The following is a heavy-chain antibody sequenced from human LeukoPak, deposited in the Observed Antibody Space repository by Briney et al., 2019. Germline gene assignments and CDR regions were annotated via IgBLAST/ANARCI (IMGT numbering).Heavy chain of an antibody. J-gene: IGHJ4*02. V-gene: IGHV3-21*01. CDR3: ARGSTGGYSGYDATRKYFDY. CDR1: GFTFSSYS. CDR2: ISSRSSYI. D-gene: IGHD5-12*01. Sequence: GGSLRLSCAASGFTFSSYSMNWVRQAPGKGLEWVSSISSRSSYIYYTDSVKGRLTISRDNAKNSLHLQMNSLRAEDTALYYCARGSTGGYSGYDATRKYFDYWGQGTLVTVSS.